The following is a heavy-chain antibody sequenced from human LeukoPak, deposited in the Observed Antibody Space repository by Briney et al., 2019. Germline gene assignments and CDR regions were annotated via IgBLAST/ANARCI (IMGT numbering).Heavy chain of an antibody. Sequence: SETLSLTCAVYGXSFSGYYRSWIRQPPGKGLEWIGEINHSGSTNYNPSLKSRVTISVDTSKNQFSLKLSSVTAADTAVYYCARGRYSSSWYLGLWGQGTLVTVSS. CDR1: GXSFSGYY. J-gene: IGHJ4*02. D-gene: IGHD6-13*01. CDR3: ARGRYSSSWYLGL. CDR2: INHSGST. V-gene: IGHV4-34*01.